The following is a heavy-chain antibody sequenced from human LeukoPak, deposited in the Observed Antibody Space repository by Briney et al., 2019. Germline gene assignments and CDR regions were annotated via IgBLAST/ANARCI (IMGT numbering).Heavy chain of an antibody. CDR3: AKVRSWLLQNDFDY. J-gene: IGHJ4*02. CDR1: GFTFSSYA. V-gene: IGHV3-23*01. CDR2: ISGSGDST. Sequence: GGSLRLSCAASGFTFSSYAMSWVRQAPGRGLEWVSAISGSGDSTYYADSVKGRFTISRDNSKNTLYLRMNSLRAEDTAVYYCAKVRSWLLQNDFDYWGQGTLVTVSS. D-gene: IGHD3-22*01.